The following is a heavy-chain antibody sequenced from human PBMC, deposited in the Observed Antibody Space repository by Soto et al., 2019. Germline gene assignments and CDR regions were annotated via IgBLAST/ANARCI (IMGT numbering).Heavy chain of an antibody. V-gene: IGHV4-34*01. CDR3: GRLEGLAIISYYFNY. D-gene: IGHD3-9*01. CDR2: INYSGST. J-gene: IGHJ4*02. CDR1: GVSFSGYY. Sequence: SETLSLTCAVSGVSFSGYYWSWVRQPPGKGLEWIGNINYSGSTNYNPSLESRVTISVDTSKNQFSLKLMSLSAADTAVYYCGRLEGLAIISYYFNYWGQGALVTVSS.